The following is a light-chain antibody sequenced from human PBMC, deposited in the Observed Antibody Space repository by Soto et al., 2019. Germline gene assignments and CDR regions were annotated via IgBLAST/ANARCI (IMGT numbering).Light chain of an antibody. CDR2: HAS. V-gene: IGKV1-33*01. CDR1: QDISNS. CDR3: HQYDNLPPIT. J-gene: IGKJ5*01. Sequence: DIQMTQCPSSLSASVLVRVTITCXSSQDISNSLNWYRQRHVKAPKLLIYHASNLETEAPSRFSRRGSGPDFTFTISSLQPEDIATYYCHQYDNLPPITFGHGTRPEIK.